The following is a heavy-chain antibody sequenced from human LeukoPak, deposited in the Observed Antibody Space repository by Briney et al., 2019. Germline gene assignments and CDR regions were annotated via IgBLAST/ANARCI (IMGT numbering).Heavy chain of an antibody. CDR1: GGSISSYY. D-gene: IGHD3-10*01. CDR3: ARDPRLRFGYFDY. CDR2: IYYSGST. J-gene: IGHJ4*02. Sequence: SETLSLTCTVSGGSISSYYWNWIRQPPGKGLEWIGYIYYSGSTNYNPSLKSRVTISVDTSKNQFSLKLSSVTAADTAVYYCARDPRLRFGYFDYWGQGTLVTVSS. V-gene: IGHV4-59*01.